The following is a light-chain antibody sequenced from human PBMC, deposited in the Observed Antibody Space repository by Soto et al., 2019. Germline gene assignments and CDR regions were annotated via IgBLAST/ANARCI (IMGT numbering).Light chain of an antibody. CDR3: LQDFTYPRT. CDR1: RGIGNE. Sequence: AIQMTQSPSSVSASVGDRVTIPCRASRGIGNELGWYQQKPGKAPKLLIYSASSLQSGVPSRFSGSGSGTDFILTISGLQPEDFATYFCLQDFTYPRTFGQGTKV. J-gene: IGKJ1*01. CDR2: SAS. V-gene: IGKV1-6*01.